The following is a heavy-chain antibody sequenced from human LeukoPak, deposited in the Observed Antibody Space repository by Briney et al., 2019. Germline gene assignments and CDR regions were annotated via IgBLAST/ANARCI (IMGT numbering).Heavy chain of an antibody. CDR3: ARGRSYDSSGLYDY. CDR2: IYYSGST. CDR1: GGSISSYY. V-gene: IGHV4-59*01. J-gene: IGHJ4*02. Sequence: SETLSLTCTVSGGSISSYYWSWIRQPPGKGLEWIGYIYYSGSTNYNPSLKSRVTISVDTSKNQFSLKLSSVTAADTAVYYCARGRSYDSSGLYDYWGQGTLVTVSS. D-gene: IGHD3-22*01.